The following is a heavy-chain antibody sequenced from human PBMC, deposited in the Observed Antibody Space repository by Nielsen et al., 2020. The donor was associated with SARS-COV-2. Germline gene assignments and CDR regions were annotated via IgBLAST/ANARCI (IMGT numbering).Heavy chain of an antibody. CDR3: AKDWTAIVVVPSGGVDY. J-gene: IGHJ4*02. Sequence: GGSLRLSCAASGFTFSTCGMHWVRQAPGKGLEWVAAISYDGSNKYYVDSVKGRFTISRDNSKNTLYLQMSSLREEDTAVYYCAKDWTAIVVVPSGGVDYWGQGTRVTVSS. V-gene: IGHV3-30*18. CDR2: ISYDGSNK. D-gene: IGHD2-15*01. CDR1: GFTFSTCG.